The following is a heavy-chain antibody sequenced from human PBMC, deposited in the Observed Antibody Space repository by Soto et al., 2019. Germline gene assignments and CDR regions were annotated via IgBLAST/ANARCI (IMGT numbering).Heavy chain of an antibody. D-gene: IGHD2-2*01. CDR3: ARVPDR. Sequence: SETLSLTCSVSGDSINSHYWSWIRQPPGKGLEWIGCIYYSGSTYYNPSLKSRVTISVDRSKNQFSLKLSSVTDADTAVYYCARVPDRWGQGTLVTVSS. CDR2: IYYSGST. V-gene: IGHV4-59*11. J-gene: IGHJ5*02. CDR1: GDSINSHY.